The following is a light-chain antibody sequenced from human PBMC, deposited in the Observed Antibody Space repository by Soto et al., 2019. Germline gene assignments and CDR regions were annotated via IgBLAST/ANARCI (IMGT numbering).Light chain of an antibody. V-gene: IGKV1-39*01. Sequence: DIQMTQSPPSLSASVGDRVTITCRASQSIGIYLNWYQQKSRKAPKLLISATSRLESGVPSRFSGSGSGTDFTLTINSLQPEEFATYYCQHSYTPPWTFGQGTKVEVK. CDR1: QSIGIY. J-gene: IGKJ1*01. CDR2: ATS. CDR3: QHSYTPPWT.